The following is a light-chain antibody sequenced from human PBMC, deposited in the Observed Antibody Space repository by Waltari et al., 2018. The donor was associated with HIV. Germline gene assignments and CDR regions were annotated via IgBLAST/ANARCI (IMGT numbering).Light chain of an antibody. CDR1: SSAVGGYNY. CDR3: CSYAGSYPWV. V-gene: IGLV2-11*01. CDR2: DVS. J-gene: IGLJ3*02. Sequence: QSALTQPRSVSGSPGQSVIISCTGTSSAVGGYNYVSWYQQHPGKAPKLMIYDVSKRPSGVPDRFSGSKSGNTASLTISGLQAEDEADYYCCSYAGSYPWVFGGGTKLTVL.